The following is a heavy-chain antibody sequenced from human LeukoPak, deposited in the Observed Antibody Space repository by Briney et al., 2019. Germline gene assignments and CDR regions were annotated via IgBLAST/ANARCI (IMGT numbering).Heavy chain of an antibody. CDR2: IYPGDSDT. V-gene: IGHV5-51*01. D-gene: IGHD2-21*02. CDR3: AKHSGGDFATFDY. J-gene: IGHJ4*02. Sequence: GESLKISCRGSGYTFVNYWIGWVRQMPGKGLEWMGIIYPGDSDTTYSPSFQGQVTISADKSISTAYLQWSSLKASDTAMYYCAKHSGGDFATFDYWGQGTLVTVSS. CDR1: GYTFVNYW.